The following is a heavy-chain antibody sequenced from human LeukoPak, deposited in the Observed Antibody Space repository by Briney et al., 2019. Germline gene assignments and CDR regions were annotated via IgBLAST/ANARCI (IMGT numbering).Heavy chain of an antibody. V-gene: IGHV3-7*03. CDR1: GFTFSSYA. D-gene: IGHD6-13*01. CDR2: IKQDGSEK. J-gene: IGHJ3*02. Sequence: GRSLRLSCAASGFTFSSYAMHWVRQAPGKGLEWVANIKQDGSEKYYVDSVKGRFTISRDNAKNSLYLQMNSLRAEDTAVYYCARDRSSFDAFDIWGQGTMVTVSS. CDR3: ARDRSSFDAFDI.